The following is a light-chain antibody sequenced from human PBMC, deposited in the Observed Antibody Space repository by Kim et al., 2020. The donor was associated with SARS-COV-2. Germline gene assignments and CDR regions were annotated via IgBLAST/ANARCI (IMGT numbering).Light chain of an antibody. V-gene: IGKV3-15*01. CDR1: QSVRSN. CDR3: QQYNNWPRT. J-gene: IGKJ1*01. Sequence: EIVMTQSPATLSVSPGERATLSCRASQSVRSNLAWYQQKPGQAPRLLIYGASTRATGIPARFSGGGSGTEFTLTITSLQSEDFAVYYCQQYNNWPRTFGQGTKADIK. CDR2: GAS.